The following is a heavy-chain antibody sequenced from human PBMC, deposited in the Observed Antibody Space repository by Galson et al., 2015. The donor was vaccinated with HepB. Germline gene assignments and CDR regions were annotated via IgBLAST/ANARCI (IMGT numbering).Heavy chain of an antibody. D-gene: IGHD1/OR15-1a*01. CDR3: ARSWNRVLDY. CDR1: GFTFSSSW. CDR2: IDKDGST. V-gene: IGHV3-74*01. J-gene: IGHJ4*02. Sequence: LRLSCAASGFTFSSSWMHWVRQAPGKGLVWVARIDKDGSTVYADFVKGRFTTTRDNAKNTVTLQMNSLGADDTAVYFCARSWNRVLDYWGQGTMVTVSS.